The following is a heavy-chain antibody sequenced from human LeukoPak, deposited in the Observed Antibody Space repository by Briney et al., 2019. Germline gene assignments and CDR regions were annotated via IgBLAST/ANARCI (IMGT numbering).Heavy chain of an antibody. J-gene: IGHJ4*02. D-gene: IGHD4-11*01. CDR2: ISGSGGST. Sequence: PGGPLRLSCAASGFTFSSYAMSWVRQAPGKGLEWVSGISGSGGSTYYADSVKGRFTISRDNAKNSLYPQMNSLRAEDTAVYYCAREAAYSNYVDYWGQGTLVTVSS. V-gene: IGHV3-23*01. CDR1: GFTFSSYA. CDR3: AREAAYSNYVDY.